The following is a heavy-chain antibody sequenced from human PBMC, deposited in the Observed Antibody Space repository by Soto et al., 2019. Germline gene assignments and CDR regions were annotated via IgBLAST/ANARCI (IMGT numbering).Heavy chain of an antibody. D-gene: IGHD1-26*01. CDR2: ISSSSNYI. CDR3: ARDLVGATI. CDR1: GFTFSSYS. V-gene: IGHV3-21*01. J-gene: IGHJ4*02. Sequence: GGSLRLSCAASGFTFSSYSMNWVRQAPGKGLEWVSSISSSSNYIYYADSMKGRFTISRDNAKNSLYLQMNSLRAEDTGVYYCARDLVGATIWGQGTLVNVS.